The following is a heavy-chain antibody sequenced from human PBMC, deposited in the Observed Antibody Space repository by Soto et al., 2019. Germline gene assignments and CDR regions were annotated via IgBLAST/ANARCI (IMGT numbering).Heavy chain of an antibody. CDR2: IYYSGST. CDR3: ARAPPIAAAATDFDY. J-gene: IGHJ4*02. V-gene: IGHV4-59*01. Sequence: SETLSLTCTVSGGSISSYYWSWIRQPPGKGLEWIGYIYYSGSTNYNPSLKSRVTISVDTSKNQFSLKLSSVTAADTAVYYCARAPPIAAAATDFDYWGQGTLVTVSS. CDR1: GGSISSYY. D-gene: IGHD6-13*01.